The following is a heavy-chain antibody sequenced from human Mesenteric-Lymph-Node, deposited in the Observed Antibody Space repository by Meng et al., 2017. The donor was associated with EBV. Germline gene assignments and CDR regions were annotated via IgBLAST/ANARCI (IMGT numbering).Heavy chain of an antibody. J-gene: IGHJ4*02. V-gene: IGHV1-46*01. D-gene: IGHD3-16*01. CDR1: GYTFTSYG. CDR2: INPGGGTT. CDR3: AREGGQ. Sequence: QVQLVQSGAEVKKPGASVKVSCKTSGYTFTSYGISWVRQAPGQGLEWMGLINPGGGTTNYAQKFQGRVTMTSDTSTGTVYMELSGLRSEDTAVYYCAREGGQWGQGTLVTVSS.